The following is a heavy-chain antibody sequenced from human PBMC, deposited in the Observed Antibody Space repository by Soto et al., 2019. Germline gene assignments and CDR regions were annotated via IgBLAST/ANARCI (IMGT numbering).Heavy chain of an antibody. J-gene: IGHJ4*02. V-gene: IGHV4-39*01. Sequence: SETLSLTCTVSGGSISSSSYYWGWIRQPPGKGLEWIGSIYYSGSTYYNPSLKSRVTISVDTSKNQFSLKLSSVTAADTAVYYCASRNRYCSSTSCYEYCYWGQGTLVTVYS. CDR1: GGSISSSSYY. CDR3: ASRNRYCSSTSCYEYCY. CDR2: IYYSGST. D-gene: IGHD2-2*01.